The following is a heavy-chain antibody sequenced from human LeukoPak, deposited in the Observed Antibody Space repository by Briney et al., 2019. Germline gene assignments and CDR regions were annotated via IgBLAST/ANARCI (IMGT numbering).Heavy chain of an antibody. V-gene: IGHV3-9*01. D-gene: IGHD5-18*01. CDR3: AEEYLPHSYGPYFDT. Sequence: SLRLSCAASRVTFADYATHWVRHAPGKGLWWGSGICLNSGSTDSADSVKGRFSISRDNATNSLYMQMSILRAEDTALYYCAEEYLPHSYGPYFDTWGQGTLVTVSS. J-gene: IGHJ4*02. CDR2: ICLNSGST. CDR1: RVTFADYA.